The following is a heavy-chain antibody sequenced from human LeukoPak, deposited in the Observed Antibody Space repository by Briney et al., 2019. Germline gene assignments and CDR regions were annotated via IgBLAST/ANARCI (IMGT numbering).Heavy chain of an antibody. J-gene: IGHJ4*02. CDR3: ARETWLVWYGRNKGGYFDY. V-gene: IGHV1-69*05. CDR2: IIPIFGTA. D-gene: IGHD6-19*01. Sequence: SVKVSCKASGGTFSSYAISLVRQAPGQGLEWMGGIIPIFGTANYAQKFQGRVTITTDESTSTAYMELSSLRSEDTAVYYCARETWLVWYGRNKGGYFDYWGQGTLVTVSS. CDR1: GGTFSSYA.